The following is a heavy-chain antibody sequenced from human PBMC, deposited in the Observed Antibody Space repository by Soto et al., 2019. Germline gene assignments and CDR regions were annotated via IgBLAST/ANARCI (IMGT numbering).Heavy chain of an antibody. CDR2: IYYSGST. CDR1: GGSVSSGGYY. D-gene: IGHD2-15*01. V-gene: IGHV4-31*03. Sequence: QVQLQESGPGLVQPSQTLSLTCSVSGGSVSSGGYYWNWIRQHPGKGLEWIGYIYYSGSTFYNPSLKSRVSMSVDTSKNHFSLNLVSVTAADTAVYYCVRTCSGGTCFFDYWGQGKLVTVSS. CDR3: VRTCSGGTCFFDY. J-gene: IGHJ4*02.